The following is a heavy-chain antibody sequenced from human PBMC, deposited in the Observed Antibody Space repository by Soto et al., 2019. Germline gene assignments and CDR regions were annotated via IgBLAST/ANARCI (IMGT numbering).Heavy chain of an antibody. D-gene: IGHD6-19*01. CDR2: IYHSGSF. V-gene: IGHV4-30-2*01. Sequence: SETLSLTCAVSGGSINSAGYSWNWIRQPPGEGLEWIGYIYHSGSFLYNPSLKSRVTISLDRSKNQFSLRLNSVTAADTAVFYCARSVGYRSGWWPYYFDYWGQRALVTVSS. J-gene: IGHJ4*02. CDR3: ARSVGYRSGWWPYYFDY. CDR1: GGSINSAGYS.